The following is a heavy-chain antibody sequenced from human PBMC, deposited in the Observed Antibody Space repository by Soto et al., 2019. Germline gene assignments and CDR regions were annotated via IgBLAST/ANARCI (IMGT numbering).Heavy chain of an antibody. V-gene: IGHV3-30-3*01. CDR3: AREDSSRTSYYYYGMDV. J-gene: IGHJ6*02. CDR2: ISYDGSNK. CDR1: GFTFSSYA. Sequence: QVQLVESGGGVVQPGRSLRLSCAASGFTFSSYAMHWVRQAPGKGLEWVAVISYDGSNKYYADSVKGRFTISRDNSKNTLYLQMNSRRAEDTAVYYCAREDSSRTSYYYYGMDVWGQGTTVTVSS. D-gene: IGHD6-13*01.